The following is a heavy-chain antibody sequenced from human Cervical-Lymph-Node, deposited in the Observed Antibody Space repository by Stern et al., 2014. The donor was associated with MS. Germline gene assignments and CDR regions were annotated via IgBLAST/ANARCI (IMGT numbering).Heavy chain of an antibody. Sequence: EVQLEESGAEVKKPGESLKISCKGSGYTFGNYYIAWVRQMPGKGLEWMGISYPGDPDAEYSPSFQGRVIISADKSLNPAYLQWSSLKASDTAMYYCARQAYDYGGNSFDYWGQGTLVTVSS. CDR1: GYTFGNYY. CDR2: SYPGDPDA. J-gene: IGHJ4*02. V-gene: IGHV5-51*01. D-gene: IGHD4-23*01. CDR3: ARQAYDYGGNSFDY.